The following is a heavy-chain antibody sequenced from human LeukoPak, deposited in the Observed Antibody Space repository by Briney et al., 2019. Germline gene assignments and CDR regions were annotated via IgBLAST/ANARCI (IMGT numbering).Heavy chain of an antibody. J-gene: IGHJ1*01. CDR2: IRYDGSNK. CDR3: AKETYYYDSTSGYFQH. V-gene: IGHV3-30*02. Sequence: PGGSLRFSCAASGFTFSSYGMHWVRQAPGKGLEWVAFIRYDGSNKYYADPVKGRFTISRDNSKNTLYLQMNSLRAEDTAVYYCAKETYYYDSTSGYFQHWGQGTLVTVSS. CDR1: GFTFSSYG. D-gene: IGHD3-22*01.